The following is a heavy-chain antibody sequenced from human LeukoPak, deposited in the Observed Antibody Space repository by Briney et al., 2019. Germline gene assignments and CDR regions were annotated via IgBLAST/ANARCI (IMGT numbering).Heavy chain of an antibody. J-gene: IGHJ6*02. CDR3: ARGRFFPQNNYYYYGMDV. CDR2: INHSGST. CDR1: GGSFSGYY. V-gene: IGHV4-34*01. Sequence: PSETLSLTCAVYGGSFSGYYWSWIRQPPGKGLEWIGEINHSGSTNYNPSLKSRVTISVDTSKNQFSLKLSSVTAADTAVYYCARGRFFPQNNYYYYGMDVWGQGTTVTVSS. D-gene: IGHD3-3*01.